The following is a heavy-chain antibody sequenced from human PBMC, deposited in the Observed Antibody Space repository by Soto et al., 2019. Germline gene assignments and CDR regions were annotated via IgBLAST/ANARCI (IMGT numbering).Heavy chain of an antibody. CDR1: GFSFSYYA. CDR3: ASPYCSGGSCYLTEYFQH. Sequence: QVQLVESGGGVVQPGRSLRLSCAASGFSFSYYAMHWVRQAPGKGLEWVAVIAYDASKKYYADSVKGRFTISRDNSKNTLYLQMNSLRDEDTAVYYCASPYCSGGSCYLTEYFQHWGQGTLVTVS. CDR2: IAYDASKK. J-gene: IGHJ1*01. V-gene: IGHV3-30*03. D-gene: IGHD2-15*01.